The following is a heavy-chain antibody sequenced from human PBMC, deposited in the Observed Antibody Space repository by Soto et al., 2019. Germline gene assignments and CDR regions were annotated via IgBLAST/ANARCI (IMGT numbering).Heavy chain of an antibody. J-gene: IGHJ4*02. D-gene: IGHD2-2*01. CDR2: ISAYNGNT. V-gene: IGHV1-18*01. CDR3: ARDIVVVPAAIRDRLYYFDY. CDR1: GYTFTSYG. Sequence: GASVKVSCKASGYTFTSYGISWVRQAPGQGLEWMGWISAYNGNTNYARKLQGRVTMTTDTSTSTAYMELRSLRSDDTAVYYCARDIVVVPAAIRDRLYYFDYWGQGTLVTVSS.